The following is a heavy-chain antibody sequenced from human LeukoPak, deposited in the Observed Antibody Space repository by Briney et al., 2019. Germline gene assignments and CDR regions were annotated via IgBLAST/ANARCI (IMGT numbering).Heavy chain of an antibody. J-gene: IGHJ3*02. V-gene: IGHV4-4*07. CDR3: ARDLVGVVSGFDI. CDR2: MYISGDT. CDR1: GGSISSYF. Sequence: SETLSLICTVSGGSISSYFWSWIRQPAGKGLEWIGRMYISGDTNYNTSLKSRVTMSLDTSKNQFSLKLTSVTAADTAVYYCARDLVGVVSGFDIWGQGTMVTVSS. D-gene: IGHD2-15*01.